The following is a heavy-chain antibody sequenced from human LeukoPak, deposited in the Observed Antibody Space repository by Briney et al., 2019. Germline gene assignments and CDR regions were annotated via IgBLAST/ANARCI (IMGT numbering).Heavy chain of an antibody. CDR2: IYYSGST. Sequence: PSETLSLTCTVSGGSISSSSYYWVWIRQPPGKGLEWVGSIYYSGSTYYSPSLKSRVTISVDTSKNQFSLKLSSVTAADTAVYYCASGVAYYCDSSSEAFDIWGQGTMVTVSS. CDR1: GGSISSSSYY. CDR3: ASGVAYYCDSSSEAFDI. J-gene: IGHJ3*02. V-gene: IGHV4-39*01. D-gene: IGHD3-22*01.